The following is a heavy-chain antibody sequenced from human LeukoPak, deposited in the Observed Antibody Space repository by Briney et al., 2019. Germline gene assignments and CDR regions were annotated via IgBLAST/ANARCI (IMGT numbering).Heavy chain of an antibody. D-gene: IGHD3-22*01. CDR2: VYTSGST. J-gene: IGHJ4*02. CDR3: ARGPYKYDSSGSFDY. V-gene: IGHV4-61*02. Sequence: SQTLSLTCTVSGGSISSDNYSWSWIRQPAGKGLEWIGRVYTSGSTNYNPSLKSRVTISVDTSKKQFSLKLSSVTAADTAVYYCARGPYKYDSSGSFDYWGQGTLVTVSS. CDR1: GGSISSDNYS.